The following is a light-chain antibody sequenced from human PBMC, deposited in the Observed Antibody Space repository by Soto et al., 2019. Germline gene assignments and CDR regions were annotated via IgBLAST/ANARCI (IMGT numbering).Light chain of an antibody. CDR1: QSVSSSY. CDR2: GAS. CDR3: QQYDTSPPST. Sequence: EIVLTQSPDTLSLSPGERATLSCRASQSVSSSYLAWYQQKPGQAPRLLIYGASSRANGIPDRFSGSGSGTDFTLTISRLEPEDLAVYFCQQYDTSPPSTFGQGTRLEIK. V-gene: IGKV3-20*01. J-gene: IGKJ5*01.